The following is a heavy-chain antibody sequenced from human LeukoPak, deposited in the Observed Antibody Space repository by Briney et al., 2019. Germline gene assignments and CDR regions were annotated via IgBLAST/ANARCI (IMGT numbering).Heavy chain of an antibody. CDR3: ARAGLIHDAFDI. CDR2: ISCDGSNK. V-gene: IGHV3-30-3*01. J-gene: IGHJ3*02. CDR1: GFTFSSYA. Sequence: GRSLRLSCAASGFTFSSYAMHWVRQAPGKGLEWVAVISCDGSNKYYADSVKGRFTISRDNSKNTLYLQMNSLRAEDTAVYYCARAGLIHDAFDIWGQGTMVTVSS. D-gene: IGHD3-16*01.